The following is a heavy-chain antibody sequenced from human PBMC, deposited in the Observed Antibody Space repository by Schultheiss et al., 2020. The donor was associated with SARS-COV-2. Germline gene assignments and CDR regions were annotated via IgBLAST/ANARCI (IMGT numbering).Heavy chain of an antibody. D-gene: IGHD3-10*01. CDR2: TYYRSKWYN. Sequence: LRLSCAISGDRVSIDNASWNWIRQSPSRGLEWLGRTYYRSKWYNDYAVSVQSRITINPDTFKNQFSLHLDSVTPEDTAVYYCASRHSDTDAFHIWGQGTMVTVSS. J-gene: IGHJ3*02. CDR3: ASRHSDTDAFHI. V-gene: IGHV6-1*01. CDR1: GDRVSIDNAS.